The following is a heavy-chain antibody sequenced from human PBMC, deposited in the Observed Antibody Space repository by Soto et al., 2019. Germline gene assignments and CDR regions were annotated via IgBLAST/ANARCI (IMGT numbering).Heavy chain of an antibody. Sequence: ASGKVSCKASGGTFSSYTISWVRQAPGQGLEWMGRIIPILGIANYAQKFQGRVTITADKSTSTAYMELSSLRSEDTAVYYCAREYLFEACYPEYNWYASSGQGTPVTVSA. CDR3: AREYLFEACYPEYNWYAS. J-gene: IGHJ5*01. CDR2: IIPILGIA. CDR1: GGTFSSYT. D-gene: IGHD3-10*01. V-gene: IGHV1-69*04.